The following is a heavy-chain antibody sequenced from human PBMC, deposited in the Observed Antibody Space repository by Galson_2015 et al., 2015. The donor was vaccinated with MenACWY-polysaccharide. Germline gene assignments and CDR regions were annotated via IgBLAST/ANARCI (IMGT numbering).Heavy chain of an antibody. D-gene: IGHD6-6*01. CDR3: AKGAAPDY. CDR2: ISASGGTT. CDR1: GFTFSSYG. J-gene: IGHJ4*02. Sequence: SLRLSCAASGFTFSSYGMTWVRQAPGKGLEWVSVISASGGTTYYADSVKGRFTISRDNSKNTLYLEVNSLRADDTAVYHCAKGAAPDYWGQGTLVTVSS. V-gene: IGHV3-23*01.